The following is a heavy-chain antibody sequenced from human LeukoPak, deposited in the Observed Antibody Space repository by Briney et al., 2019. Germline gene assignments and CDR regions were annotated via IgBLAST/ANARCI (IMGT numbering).Heavy chain of an antibody. D-gene: IGHD2-21*02. Sequence: GGSLRLSCVASEFDFFSYGMQWVRQAPGKGLVWVSRIFSDGTTTSYADSVKGRFTISRDNAKNTLYLQMNSLRAEDTAVYFCARELPREVTLDYWGQGTLVTVSP. V-gene: IGHV3-74*01. CDR1: EFDFFSYG. J-gene: IGHJ4*01. CDR3: ARELPREVTLDY. CDR2: IFSDGTTT.